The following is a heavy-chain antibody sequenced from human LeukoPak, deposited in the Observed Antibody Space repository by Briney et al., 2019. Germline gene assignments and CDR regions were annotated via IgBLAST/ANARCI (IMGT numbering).Heavy chain of an antibody. Sequence: GGSLRLSCAASGLTFSSYWMSWVRQAPGKGLEWVANIKQDGSEKYYVDSVKGRFTISRDNAKNSLYLQMNSLRAEDTAVYYCARDLTMVRGLTYYGMDVWGKGTTVTVSS. CDR2: IKQDGSEK. CDR1: GLTFSSYW. V-gene: IGHV3-7*03. CDR3: ARDLTMVRGLTYYGMDV. J-gene: IGHJ6*04. D-gene: IGHD3-10*01.